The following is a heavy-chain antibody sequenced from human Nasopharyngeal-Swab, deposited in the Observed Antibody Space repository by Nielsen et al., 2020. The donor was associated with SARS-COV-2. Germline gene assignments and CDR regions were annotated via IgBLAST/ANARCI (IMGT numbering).Heavy chain of an antibody. Sequence: GGSLRLSCAASGFTFSSYGMRWVRQAPGKGLEWVAVISYDGSNKYYADSVKGRFTISRDNSKNTLYLQMNSLRAEDTAVYYCANLIFGDAFDIWGQGTMVTVSS. CDR3: ANLIFGDAFDI. CDR2: ISYDGSNK. D-gene: IGHD3-3*01. J-gene: IGHJ3*02. V-gene: IGHV3-30*18. CDR1: GFTFSSYG.